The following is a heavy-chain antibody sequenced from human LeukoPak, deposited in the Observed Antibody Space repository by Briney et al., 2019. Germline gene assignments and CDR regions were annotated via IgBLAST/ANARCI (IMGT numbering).Heavy chain of an antibody. CDR1: GGTFSSYA. CDR3: ARGPYYDILTGYYKYGMDV. J-gene: IGHJ6*02. Sequence: SVRVSCKASGGTFSSYAISWVRQAPGQGLEWMGGIIPIFGTANYAQKFQGRVTITADESTSTAYMELSSLRSEDAAVYYCARGPYYDILTGYYKYGMDVWGQGTTVTVSS. D-gene: IGHD3-9*01. V-gene: IGHV1-69*13. CDR2: IIPIFGTA.